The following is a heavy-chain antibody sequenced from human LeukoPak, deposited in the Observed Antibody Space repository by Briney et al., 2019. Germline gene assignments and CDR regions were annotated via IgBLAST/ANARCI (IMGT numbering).Heavy chain of an antibody. Sequence: GGSLRLSCAASGFTFSSYAISWVRQAPGKGLEWVSAISGSVGSTYYADSVKGRFTISRENSKNTLYLQMNSLRAEDTAVYYCAKRTSGWGNFDYWGQGTLVTVSS. J-gene: IGHJ4*02. CDR2: ISGSVGST. D-gene: IGHD6-19*01. CDR1: GFTFSSYA. CDR3: AKRTSGWGNFDY. V-gene: IGHV3-23*01.